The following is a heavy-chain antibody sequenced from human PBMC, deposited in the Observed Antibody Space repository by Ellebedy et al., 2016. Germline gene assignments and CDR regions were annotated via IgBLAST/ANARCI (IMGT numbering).Heavy chain of an antibody. Sequence: GGSLRLXXAASGFTFSSYGMHWVRQAPGKGLEWVAVISYDGSNKYYADSVKGRFTISRDNSKNTLYLQMNSLRAEDTAVYYCAKDGVLVGDAFDIWGQGTMVTVSS. CDR3: AKDGVLVGDAFDI. V-gene: IGHV3-30*18. D-gene: IGHD1-26*01. J-gene: IGHJ3*02. CDR2: ISYDGSNK. CDR1: GFTFSSYG.